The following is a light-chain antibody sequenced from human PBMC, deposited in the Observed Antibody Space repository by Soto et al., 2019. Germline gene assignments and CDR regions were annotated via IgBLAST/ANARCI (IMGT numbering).Light chain of an antibody. Sequence: AMQMTQSPSSLSASVGDRVTITRRASQDIRNELGWYQQKPGKAPNLLIYAASTLESGVPSRFSGSGSGTDLTLTISSLQPEDFATYYCLQDYNYPRTFGQGTKVEIK. V-gene: IGKV1-6*01. CDR2: AAS. CDR1: QDIRNE. CDR3: LQDYNYPRT. J-gene: IGKJ1*01.